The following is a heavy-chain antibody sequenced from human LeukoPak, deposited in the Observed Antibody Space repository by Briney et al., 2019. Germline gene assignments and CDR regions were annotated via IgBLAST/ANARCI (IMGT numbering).Heavy chain of an antibody. J-gene: IGHJ3*02. CDR2: IYYSGST. CDR3: ARESSLTYYCDSSGSVRAFDI. Sequence: SETLSLTCTVSGGSISSYYWSWIRQPPGKGLEWIGYIYYSGSTNYNPSLKSRVTISVDTSKDQFSLKLSSVTAADTAVYYCARESSLTYYCDSSGSVRAFDIWGQGTMVTVSS. D-gene: IGHD3-22*01. V-gene: IGHV4-59*01. CDR1: GGSISSYY.